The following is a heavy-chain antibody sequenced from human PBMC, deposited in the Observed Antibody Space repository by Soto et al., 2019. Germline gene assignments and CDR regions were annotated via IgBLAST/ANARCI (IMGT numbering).Heavy chain of an antibody. Sequence: QVQVVQSGAEVKKPGSSVKVSCKVSGGIFTNNAISWVRQAPGQGLEWLGGVIPLFDTAYYAQIFRGRLKISADGVTTTAYMELSGLTSADTDVYFCATGGHNDGYNFYHGMDVWGQGTTVTVSA. J-gene: IGHJ6*01. CDR1: GGIFTNNA. V-gene: IGHV1-69*01. CDR3: ATGGHNDGYNFYHGMDV. CDR2: VIPLFDTA. D-gene: IGHD5-18*01.